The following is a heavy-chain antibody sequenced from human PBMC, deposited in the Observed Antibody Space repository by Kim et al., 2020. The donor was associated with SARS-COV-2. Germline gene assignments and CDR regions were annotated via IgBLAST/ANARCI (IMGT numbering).Heavy chain of an antibody. CDR3: ARGGIYDFWSGYRLRGWFDP. V-gene: IGHV4-34*01. Sequence: SETLSLTCAVYGGSFSGYYWSWIRQPPGKVLEWIGEINHSGSTNYNPSLKSRVTISVDTSKNQFSLKLSSVTAADTAVYYCARGGIYDFWSGYRLRGWFDPWGQGTLVTVSS. D-gene: IGHD3-3*01. CDR1: GGSFSGYY. CDR2: INHSGST. J-gene: IGHJ5*02.